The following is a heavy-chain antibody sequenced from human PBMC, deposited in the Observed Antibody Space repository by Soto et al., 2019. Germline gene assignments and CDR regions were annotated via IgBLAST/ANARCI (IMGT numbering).Heavy chain of an antibody. CDR1: GFTFSSYA. Sequence: GGSLRLSCAASGFTFSSYAMSWVRQAPGKGLEWVANIKQDGSEKYYVDSVKGRFTISRDNAKNSLYLQMNSLRAEDTAVYYCARANRAAPPVYDFWSGPTQYGMDVWGQGTTVTVSS. V-gene: IGHV3-7*01. D-gene: IGHD3-3*01. J-gene: IGHJ6*02. CDR2: IKQDGSEK. CDR3: ARANRAAPPVYDFWSGPTQYGMDV.